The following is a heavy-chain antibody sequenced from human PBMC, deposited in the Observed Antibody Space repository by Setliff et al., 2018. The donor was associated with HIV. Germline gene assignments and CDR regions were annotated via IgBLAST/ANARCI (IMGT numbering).Heavy chain of an antibody. D-gene: IGHD3-22*01. CDR1: GGSISSYY. CDR3: ARGLSFYDPGGFDY. CDR2: IYTSGST. Sequence: SETLSLTCTVSGGSISSYYWSWIRQPPGKGLEWSGYIYTSGSTNYNPSLKSRVTTSVDTSKNQFSLKLSSVTAADTAVYYCARGLSFYDPGGFDYWGQGTLVTVSS. V-gene: IGHV4-4*09. J-gene: IGHJ4*02.